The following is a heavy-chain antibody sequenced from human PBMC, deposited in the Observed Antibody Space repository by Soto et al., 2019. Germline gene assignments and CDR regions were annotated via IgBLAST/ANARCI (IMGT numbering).Heavy chain of an antibody. Sequence: EVQLLESGGGLVQPGGSLRLSCAASGFTFSSYAMSWVRQAPGKGLEWVSAISGSGGSTYYADSVKGRFTISRDNSKNTLYLQMNSLRAEDTAVYYCSRSPRGIQLWPPYWDFDLWGRGTLVTVSS. V-gene: IGHV3-23*01. D-gene: IGHD5-18*01. J-gene: IGHJ2*01. CDR3: SRSPRGIQLWPPYWDFDL. CDR1: GFTFSSYA. CDR2: ISGSGGST.